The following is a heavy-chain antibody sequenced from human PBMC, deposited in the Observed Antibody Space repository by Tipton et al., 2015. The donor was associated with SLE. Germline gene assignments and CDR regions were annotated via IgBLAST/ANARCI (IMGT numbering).Heavy chain of an antibody. CDR2: INHSGST. CDR1: GYSISSGFY. D-gene: IGHD3-22*01. V-gene: IGHV4-38-2*02. CDR3: ARDNDSSGYTLWYFDL. Sequence: TLSLTCAVYGYSISSGFYWGWIRQPPGKGLEWIGNINHSGSTNYNPSLKSRVTISVDTSKNQFSLKLSSVTAADTAVYYCARDNDSSGYTLWYFDLWGRGTLVTVSS. J-gene: IGHJ2*01.